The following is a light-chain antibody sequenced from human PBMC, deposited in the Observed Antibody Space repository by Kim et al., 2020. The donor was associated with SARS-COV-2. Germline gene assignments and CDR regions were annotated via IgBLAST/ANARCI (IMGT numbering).Light chain of an antibody. CDR1: QSVSGSY. CDR2: DAS. CDR3: QQYGSSPQT. V-gene: IGKV3-20*01. Sequence: SPGERATFSCRASQSVSGSYSAWYQQKPGQAPRVLIYDASTRATGIPDRFSGSGSGTDFTLTISRLEPEDFAVYYCQQYGSSPQTFGQGTKVDIK. J-gene: IGKJ1*01.